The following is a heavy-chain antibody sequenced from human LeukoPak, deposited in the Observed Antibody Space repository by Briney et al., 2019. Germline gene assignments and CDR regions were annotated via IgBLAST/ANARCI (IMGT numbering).Heavy chain of an antibody. D-gene: IGHD6-19*01. V-gene: IGHV3-64*04. Sequence: GSLRLSCSASGFIFRSYAMHWVRQAPEKGLQYVSGISSNGGSTYYADSVKGRFTISRDSSKNTLYLQMNSLRAEDTAVYHCAKGYTSGWPYYFDYWGQGTLVTVSS. J-gene: IGHJ4*02. CDR1: GFIFRSYA. CDR2: ISSNGGST. CDR3: AKGYTSGWPYYFDY.